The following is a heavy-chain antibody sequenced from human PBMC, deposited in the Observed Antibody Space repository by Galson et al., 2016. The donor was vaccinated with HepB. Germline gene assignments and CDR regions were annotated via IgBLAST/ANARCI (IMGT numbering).Heavy chain of an antibody. CDR2: SRDKTNRYST. CDR1: GFTLSDHY. CDR3: ARGPGFRSQAYWTYYCMDV. Sequence: SLRLSCAASGFTLSDHYMDWVRQAPGEGLEWVARSRDKTNRYSTEYAASVKGRFTISRDESENLVFLQLNSLKTDDTAVYFCARGPGFRSQAYWTYYCMDVWGQGAAVTVSS. D-gene: IGHD1-1*01. J-gene: IGHJ6*02. V-gene: IGHV3-72*01.